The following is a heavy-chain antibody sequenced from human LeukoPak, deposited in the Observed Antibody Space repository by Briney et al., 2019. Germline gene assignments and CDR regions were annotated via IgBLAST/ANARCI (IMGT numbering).Heavy chain of an antibody. J-gene: IGHJ4*02. CDR3: ARGRGYSYGHYFDY. Sequence: SGTVACKAAGYTYTIYDINWVRQATGQVLEWMGWMNPKSGNTVYAQKFQGRVTIIRNTSLSTAYMELSSLRSADTAVYYCARGRGYSYGHYFDYWGQGTLVTVSS. D-gene: IGHD5-18*01. V-gene: IGHV1-8*03. CDR2: MNPKSGNT. CDR1: GYTYTIYD.